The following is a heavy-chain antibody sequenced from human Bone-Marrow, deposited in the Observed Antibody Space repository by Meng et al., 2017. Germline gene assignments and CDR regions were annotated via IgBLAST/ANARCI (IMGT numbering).Heavy chain of an antibody. V-gene: IGHV3-7*01. J-gene: IGHJ4*02. CDR3: ATKLI. CDR2: IKEDGSEK. Sequence: GESLKISCAASGFTFSSYSMNWVRQAPGKGLEWVANIKEDGSEKYYVDSVKGRFTISRDNAKNSVYLQMNSLRAEDTAVYYCATKLIRGRGTL. D-gene: IGHD2/OR15-2a*01. CDR1: GFTFSSYS.